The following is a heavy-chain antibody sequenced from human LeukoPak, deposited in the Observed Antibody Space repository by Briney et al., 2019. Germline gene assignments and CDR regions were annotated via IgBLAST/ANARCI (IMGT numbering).Heavy chain of an antibody. CDR3: AKDRYFDNSGDHYESEY. V-gene: IGHV3-23*01. CDR2: VSGSGGST. J-gene: IGHJ4*02. D-gene: IGHD3-22*01. Sequence: GGSLRLSGAASGFTFSTYGMSWVRQAPGKGLDWVSAVSGSGGSTHYADSVTGRFTISRDNSKNTLYLQMNSLRAEDTAVYYCAKDRYFDNSGDHYESEYWGQGTLVTVSS. CDR1: GFTFSTYG.